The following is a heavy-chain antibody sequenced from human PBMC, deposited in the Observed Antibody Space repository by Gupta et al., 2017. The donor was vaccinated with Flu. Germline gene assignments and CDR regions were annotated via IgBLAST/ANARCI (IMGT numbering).Heavy chain of an antibody. CDR1: GDSVLADPYH. V-gene: IGHV4-39*01. CDR2: FYKSGNP. CDR3: ARQANFNNGYFRFDP. D-gene: IGHD2-8*01. Sequence: QLQLQESGPGVVKSSGTLSLTCAVSGDSVLADPYHWACILQSPGKGLEWIGSFYKSGNPRVFIYSNPTLKVQLTLSIDRSKNEYSLTLNSVHAADTAGYYCARQANFNNGYFRFDPWGHGTLVTVSA. J-gene: IGHJ5*02.